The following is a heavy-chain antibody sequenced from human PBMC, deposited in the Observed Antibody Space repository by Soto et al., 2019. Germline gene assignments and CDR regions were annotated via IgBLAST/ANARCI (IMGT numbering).Heavy chain of an antibody. Sequence: EVQLVESGGGLVQPGGSLRLSCAASGFTFSSYSMNWVRQAPGKGLEWVSYISSSSSTIYYADSVKGRFTISKDNAKNSLYLQMNSLRDEYTAVYYCASRIAVAGTQPYWYFDLWGRGTLVTFSS. CDR1: GFTFSSYS. J-gene: IGHJ2*01. D-gene: IGHD6-19*01. V-gene: IGHV3-48*02. CDR3: ASRIAVAGTQPYWYFDL. CDR2: ISSSSSTI.